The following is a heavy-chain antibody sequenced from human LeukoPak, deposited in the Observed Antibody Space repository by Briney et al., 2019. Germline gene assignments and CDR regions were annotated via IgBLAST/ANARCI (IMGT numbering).Heavy chain of an antibody. CDR3: AIEVAAAGYYYYYYMDV. D-gene: IGHD6-13*01. V-gene: IGHV4-4*07. CDR2: IYTSGST. J-gene: IGHJ6*03. CDR1: GGSISSYY. Sequence: SETLSLTCTVSGGSISSYYWSWIRQPAGKGLEWIGRIYTSGSTNYNPSLKSRVTISVDKSKNQFSLKLSSVTAADTAVYYCAIEVAAAGYYYYYYMDVWGKGTTVTVSS.